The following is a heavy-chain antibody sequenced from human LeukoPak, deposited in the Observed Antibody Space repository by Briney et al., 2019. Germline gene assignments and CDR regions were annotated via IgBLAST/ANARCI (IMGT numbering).Heavy chain of an antibody. J-gene: IGHJ6*03. Sequence: PSETLSLTCAVYGGSFSGYYWSRIRQPPGKGLEWIGEINHSGSTNYNPSLKSRVTISVDTSKNQFSLKLSSVTAADTAVYYCARYPLTYYYYYYIDVWGKGTTVTVSS. CDR3: ARYPLTYYYYYYIDV. D-gene: IGHD3-9*01. CDR1: GGSFSGYY. V-gene: IGHV4-34*01. CDR2: INHSGST.